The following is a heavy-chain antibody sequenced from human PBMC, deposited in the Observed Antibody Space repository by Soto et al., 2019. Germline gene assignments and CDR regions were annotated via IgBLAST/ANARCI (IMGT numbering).Heavy chain of an antibody. CDR3: ATFEYSSSSSGN. D-gene: IGHD6-6*01. CDR1: GFTFTRYS. Sequence: PGGSLRLSCAASGFTFTRYSMNWVRQAPGKGLEWVAVIWYDGSNKYYADSVKGRFTISRENSKNTLYLQMNSLRAEDTAVYYCATFEYSSSSSGNWGQGTLVTVSS. V-gene: IGHV3-33*07. CDR2: IWYDGSNK. J-gene: IGHJ4*02.